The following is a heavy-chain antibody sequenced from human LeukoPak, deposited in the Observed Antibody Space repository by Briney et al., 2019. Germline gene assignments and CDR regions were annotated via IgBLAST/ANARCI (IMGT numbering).Heavy chain of an antibody. CDR2: IIPIFGTA. Sequence: GASVKVSCKASGGTFSSYAISWVRQAPGQGLEWMGGIIPIFGTANYAQKFQGRVTITADKSTSTAYMELSSLRSEDTAVYYCARDRPVLWFGENLDAFDIWGQGTMVTVSS. V-gene: IGHV1-69*06. J-gene: IGHJ3*02. CDR3: ARDRPVLWFGENLDAFDI. D-gene: IGHD3-10*01. CDR1: GGTFSSYA.